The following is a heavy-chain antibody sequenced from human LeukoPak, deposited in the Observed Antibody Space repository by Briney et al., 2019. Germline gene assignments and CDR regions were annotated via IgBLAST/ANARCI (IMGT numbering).Heavy chain of an antibody. J-gene: IGHJ6*02. CDR1: GYTFTSYG. V-gene: IGHV1-18*01. D-gene: IGHD6-13*01. CDR3: AREGIAAAGIMWYYYYYGMDV. CDR2: ISAYSGNT. Sequence: ASVKVSCKASGYTFTSYGISWVRQAPGQGLEWMGWISAYSGNTNYAQKLQGRVTMTTDTSTSTAYMELRSLRSDDTAVYYCAREGIAAAGIMWYYYYYGMDVWGQGTTVTVSS.